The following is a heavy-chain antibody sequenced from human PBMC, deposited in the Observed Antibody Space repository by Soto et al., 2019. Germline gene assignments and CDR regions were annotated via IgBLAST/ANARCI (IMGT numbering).Heavy chain of an antibody. D-gene: IGHD2-2*01. CDR2: INHSGST. V-gene: IGHV4-34*01. CDR3: ARDVGSSHGPGHPHYFDY. CDR1: GESFSGYY. Sequence: SETLSLTCAVYGESFSGYYWSWIRQPSGKGLEWIGEINHSGSTNYNPSLKSRVTISVDRSKNQFSLKLSSVTAADTAVYYCARDVGSSHGPGHPHYFDYWGQGTLVTVSS. J-gene: IGHJ4*02.